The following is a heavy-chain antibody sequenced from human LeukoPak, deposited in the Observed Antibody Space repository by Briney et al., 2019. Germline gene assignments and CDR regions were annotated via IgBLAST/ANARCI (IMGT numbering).Heavy chain of an antibody. CDR2: ISWNGDTT. J-gene: IGHJ4*02. V-gene: IGHV3-9*01. CDR1: GFTFADNA. Sequence: SGGSLRLSCVASGFTFADNAMHWVRQGPGKGMEWVSGISWNGDTTGYAASVKGRFTVSRDNAKNSLYLQMNSLRTEDTALYYCVKVRFDNSAHFDYWGQGTLVTVSS. D-gene: IGHD3-3*01. CDR3: VKVRFDNSAHFDY.